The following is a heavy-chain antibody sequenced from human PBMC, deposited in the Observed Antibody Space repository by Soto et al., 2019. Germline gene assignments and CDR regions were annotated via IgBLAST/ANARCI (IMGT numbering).Heavy chain of an antibody. V-gene: IGHV3-48*01. Sequence: GGSLRLSCAASGFTFSSYSMNWVRQAPGKGLEWVSYISSSSSTIYYADSVKGRFTISRDNAKNSLYLQMNSLRAEDTAVYYCARRGINGKNWFDPWGQGTLVTVSS. CDR1: GFTFSSYS. D-gene: IGHD1-20*01. CDR2: ISSSSSTI. J-gene: IGHJ5*02. CDR3: ARRGINGKNWFDP.